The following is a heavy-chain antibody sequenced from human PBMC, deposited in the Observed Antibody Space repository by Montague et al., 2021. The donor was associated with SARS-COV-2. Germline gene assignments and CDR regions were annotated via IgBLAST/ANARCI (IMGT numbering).Heavy chain of an antibody. V-gene: IGHV4-34*01. D-gene: IGHD3-16*02. Sequence: SETLSLTCAVYGGSFSGYYWSWIRQPPGKGLEWIGEINHSGSTNYNPSLKSRVTISVDTSKNQFSLKLSSVTAADTAVYYCARGYDYVWGSYRYLHCFDSWGQGTLVTVSS. CDR1: GGSFSGYY. CDR2: INHSGST. CDR3: ARGYDYVWGSYRYLHCFDS. J-gene: IGHJ5*01.